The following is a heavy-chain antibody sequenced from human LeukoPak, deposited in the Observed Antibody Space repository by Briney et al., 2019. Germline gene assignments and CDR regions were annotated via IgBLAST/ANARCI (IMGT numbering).Heavy chain of an antibody. CDR3: PTHYYDSSGYGY. V-gene: IGHV1-69*05. CDR2: IIPIFGTA. D-gene: IGHD3-22*01. Sequence: ASVKVSCKASGGTFSSYAISWVRQAPGQGLEWMGGIIPIFGTANYAQKFQGRVTITTDESTSTAYMERSSLRSEDTAVYYCPTHYYDSSGYGYWGQGTLVTVSS. J-gene: IGHJ4*02. CDR1: GGTFSSYA.